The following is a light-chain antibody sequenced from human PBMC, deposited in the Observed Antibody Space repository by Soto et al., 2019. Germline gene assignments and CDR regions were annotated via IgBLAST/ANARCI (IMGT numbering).Light chain of an antibody. CDR1: QSISGW. J-gene: IGKJ1*01. V-gene: IGKV1-5*01. CDR3: QHYNSYSEA. Sequence: VARVAITCRASQSISGWLAWYQQKPGTAPKLLIYEASNLESGVPSRFSGSGSGTEFTLTISSLQPDDFATYYCQHYNSYSEAFGQGTKVDIK. CDR2: EAS.